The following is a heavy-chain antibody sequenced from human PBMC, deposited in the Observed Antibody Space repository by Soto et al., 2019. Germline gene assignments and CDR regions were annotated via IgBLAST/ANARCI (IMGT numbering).Heavy chain of an antibody. Sequence: SXXLSLTSTVSDDSIITYYWNWIRQPPGKGLEWIGYIHHNGNTNSSPSLKSRVTMSIDTSKNQVPLKLIAVTAADTAAYYCARGFVSNYHYYVSDGWGQGSKVTVSS. V-gene: IGHV4-59*01. CDR1: DDSIITYY. J-gene: IGHJ6*02. D-gene: IGHD2-21*01. CDR3: ARGFVSNYHYYVSDG. CDR2: IHHNGNT.